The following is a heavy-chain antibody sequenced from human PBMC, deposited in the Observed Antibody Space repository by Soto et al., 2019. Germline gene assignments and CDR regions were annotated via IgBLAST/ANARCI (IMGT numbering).Heavy chain of an antibody. D-gene: IGHD6-13*01. CDR2: IYYSGST. Sequence: SETLSPTCTVSGGSISSYYWSWIRQPPGKGLEWIGYIYYSGSTNYNPSLKSRVTISVDTSKNQFSLKLSSVTAADTAVYYCASRIAAAGTRGYYYYMDVWGKGTTVTVSS. CDR1: GGSISSYY. V-gene: IGHV4-59*01. CDR3: ASRIAAAGTRGYYYYMDV. J-gene: IGHJ6*03.